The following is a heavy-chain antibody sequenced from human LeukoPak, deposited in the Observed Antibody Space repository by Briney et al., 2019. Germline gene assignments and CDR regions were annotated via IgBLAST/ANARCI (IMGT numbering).Heavy chain of an antibody. D-gene: IGHD6-6*01. Sequence: ASVKGSCKASGYTFTTYGVTRVRQAPGQGLEWMGWISAYNGDTNYAQKLQGRVTMTTDTSTNTAYMELRSLRSDDTAIYYCARGGSGSSTWFDPWGQGTLVTVSS. CDR2: ISAYNGDT. CDR3: ARGGSGSSTWFDP. J-gene: IGHJ5*02. CDR1: GYTFTTYG. V-gene: IGHV1-18*01.